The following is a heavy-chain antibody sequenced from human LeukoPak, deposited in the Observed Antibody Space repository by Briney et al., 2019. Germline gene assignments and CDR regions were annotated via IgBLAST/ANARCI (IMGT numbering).Heavy chain of an antibody. D-gene: IGHD2/OR15-2a*01. V-gene: IGHV1-18*01. CDR3: ARDEYYRHFDY. CDR2: ISTYNGDT. CDR1: GYTFSDYG. J-gene: IGHJ4*02. Sequence: ASVKVSCKASGYTFSDYGVSWVRQAPGQALEWMGWISTYNGDTNYAQKFQGRVTMTTDTSKSTAYMELRSVRSYDTAVYFCARDEYYRHFDYWGQGTLVTVSS.